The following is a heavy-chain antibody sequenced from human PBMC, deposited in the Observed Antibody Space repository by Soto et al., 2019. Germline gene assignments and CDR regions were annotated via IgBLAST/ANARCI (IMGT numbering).Heavy chain of an antibody. J-gene: IGHJ4*02. CDR1: GFTFSSYA. CDR3: AKIAEAVAGTVYGY. V-gene: IGHV3-23*01. D-gene: IGHD6-19*01. CDR2: ISGGGGRT. Sequence: GGCLRLSCAASGFTFSSYAMGWVRQAPGKGLEWVSGISGGGGRTYYADSVKGRFTISRDKSKNTLFLQMSSLRVEDTAIYYCAKIAEAVAGTVYGYWGQGALVTVYS.